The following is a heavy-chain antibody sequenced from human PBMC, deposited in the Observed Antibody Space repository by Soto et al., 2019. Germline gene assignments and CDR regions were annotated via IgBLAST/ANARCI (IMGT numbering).Heavy chain of an antibody. CDR1: GFTFSSYG. D-gene: IGHD3-22*01. V-gene: IGHV3-33*01. CDR2: IWYDGSNK. CDR3: ARDYYDSSGSTDY. Sequence: VGSLRLSCAASGFTFSSYGMHWVRQAPGKGLEWVAVIWYDGSNKYYADSVKGRFTISRDNSKNTLYLQMNSLRAEDTAVYYCARDYYDSSGSTDYWGQGTLVTVS. J-gene: IGHJ4*02.